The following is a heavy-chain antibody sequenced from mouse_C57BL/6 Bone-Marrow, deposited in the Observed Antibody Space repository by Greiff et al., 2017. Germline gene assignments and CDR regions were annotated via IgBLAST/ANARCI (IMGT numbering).Heavy chain of an antibody. CDR3: ARAYGSSSFDY. J-gene: IGHJ2*01. CDR1: GYTFTSYW. Sequence: QVQLQQPGAELVMPGASVKLSCKASGYTFTSYWMHWVKQRPGHGLEWIGEIDPSDSYTNYNQKFKGKSTLTVDKSSSTAYMQLSSLTSEDSAVYNCARAYGSSSFDYWGQGTTLTVSS. V-gene: IGHV1-69*01. CDR2: IDPSDSYT. D-gene: IGHD1-1*01.